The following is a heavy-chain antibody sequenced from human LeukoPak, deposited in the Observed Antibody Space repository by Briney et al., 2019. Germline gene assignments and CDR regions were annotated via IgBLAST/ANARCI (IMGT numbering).Heavy chain of an antibody. D-gene: IGHD5-24*01. V-gene: IGHV3-30-3*01. CDR1: GFTFSSYA. CDR2: ISYDGSNK. CDR3: AREGRWLKAFDI. J-gene: IGHJ3*02. Sequence: GGSLRLSCAASGFTFSSYAMHWVRQAPGKGPEWVAVISYDGSNKYYADSVKGRFTISRDNSKNTLYLQMNSLRAEDTAVYYCAREGRWLKAFDIWGQGTMVTVSS.